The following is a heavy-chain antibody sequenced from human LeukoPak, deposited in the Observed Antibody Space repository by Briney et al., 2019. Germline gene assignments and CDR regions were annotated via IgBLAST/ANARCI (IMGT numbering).Heavy chain of an antibody. J-gene: IGHJ4*02. CDR3: ATSMVRGGQSSPFDY. V-gene: IGHV3-11*04. Sequence: PGGSLRLSCAASGFTFSDSYMTWVRQAPGKGVEWVAYISGSGHDINYSESAKGRFTISRDNAKNSLYLQMNSLRAEDTAVYYCATSMVRGGQSSPFDYWGQGTLVTVSS. CDR2: ISGSGHDI. D-gene: IGHD3-10*01. CDR1: GFTFSDSY.